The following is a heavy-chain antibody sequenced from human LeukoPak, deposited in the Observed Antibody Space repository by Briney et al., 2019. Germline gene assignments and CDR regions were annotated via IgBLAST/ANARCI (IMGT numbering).Heavy chain of an antibody. V-gene: IGHV3-11*01. Sequence: GGSLRLSCAASGFTFSDYYMSWIRQAPGKGLEWVSYISSSGSTIYYADSVKGRFTISRDNAKNSLYLQMNSPRAEDTAVYYCARARGLDYGDYPWNYWGQGTLVTVSS. CDR1: GFTFSDYY. J-gene: IGHJ4*02. CDR3: ARARGLDYGDYPWNY. CDR2: ISSSGSTI. D-gene: IGHD4-17*01.